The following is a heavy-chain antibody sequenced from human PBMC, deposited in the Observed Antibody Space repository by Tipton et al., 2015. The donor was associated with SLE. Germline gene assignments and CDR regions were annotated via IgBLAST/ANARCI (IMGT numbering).Heavy chain of an antibody. J-gene: IGHJ6*03. CDR3: ARAEMTTEGSVFYYYVDV. CDR1: GGSFSFYY. Sequence: TLSLTCAVYGGSFSFYYWSWIRQPPGKGLEWIGYISDGGDTNYNPSLKSRVTISVDPAKNQFSLQLTSVTAADTAVYYCARAEMTTEGSVFYYYVDVWGKGTTVTVSS. CDR2: ISDGGDT. V-gene: IGHV4-59*01. D-gene: IGHD5-24*01.